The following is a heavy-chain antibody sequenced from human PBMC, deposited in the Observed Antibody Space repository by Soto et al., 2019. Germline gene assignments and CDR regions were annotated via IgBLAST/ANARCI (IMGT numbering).Heavy chain of an antibody. CDR2: INPNSGGT. CDR3: ARDRKGLFGSYYGMDV. Sequence: QVQLVQSGAEVKKPGASVKVSCKASGYTFTGYYMHWVRQAPGQGLEWMGWINPNSGGTNYAQKFQGLVTMTRDTSISTASMELSRLRSDDTAVYYCARDRKGLFGSYYGMDVWGQGTTVTVSS. J-gene: IGHJ6*02. D-gene: IGHD3-22*01. CDR1: GYTFTGYY. V-gene: IGHV1-2*02.